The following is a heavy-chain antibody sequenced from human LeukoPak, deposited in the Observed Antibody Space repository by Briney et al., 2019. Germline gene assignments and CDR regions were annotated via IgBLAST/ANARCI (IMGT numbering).Heavy chain of an antibody. V-gene: IGHV3-30*04. Sequence: GGPLRLSCAASGFTFSSYAIHWVRQAPGKGLEWVAFVSFDGSDKYYADSVKGRFTISRDISKNTLYLQMNSLRVEDTALYYCARGAAVAISLWGQGTLVTVSS. CDR2: VSFDGSDK. J-gene: IGHJ4*02. D-gene: IGHD6-19*01. CDR3: ARGAAVAISL. CDR1: GFTFSSYA.